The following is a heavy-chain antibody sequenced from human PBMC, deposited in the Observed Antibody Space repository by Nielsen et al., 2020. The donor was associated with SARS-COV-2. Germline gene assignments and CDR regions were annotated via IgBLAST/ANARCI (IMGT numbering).Heavy chain of an antibody. Sequence: GESLKISCAASGFTFSSLWMSWVRQVPGKVLEWVSDIKPDGSEKVYVDSVKGRFTISRDNAKNSMSLQMNSLRVEDTAVYYCARDWSRAFDVWGQGTMVTVSS. V-gene: IGHV3-7*01. CDR3: ARDWSRAFDV. CDR1: GFTFSSLW. J-gene: IGHJ3*01. CDR2: IKPDGSEK.